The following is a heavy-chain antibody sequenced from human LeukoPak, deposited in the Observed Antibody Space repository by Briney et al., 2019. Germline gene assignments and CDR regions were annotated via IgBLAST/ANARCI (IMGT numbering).Heavy chain of an antibody. J-gene: IGHJ4*02. CDR3: ARGWGSFFDY. Sequence: GGSLRLSCAASGFTFSSYSMNWVRQAPGKGLEWVSYITSSSSTIYYADSVKGRFTISRDNAKNSLFLQMNSLRADDTAVYYCARGWGSFFDYWGQGTLVTVSS. V-gene: IGHV3-48*01. CDR1: GFTFSSYS. CDR2: ITSSSSTI. D-gene: IGHD3-16*01.